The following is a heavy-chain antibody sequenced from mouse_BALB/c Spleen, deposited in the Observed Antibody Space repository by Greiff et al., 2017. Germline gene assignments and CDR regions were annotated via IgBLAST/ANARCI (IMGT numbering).Heavy chain of an antibody. J-gene: IGHJ2*01. D-gene: IGHD2-3*01. Sequence: VQLQQSGPELVKPGASVRISCKASGYTFTSYYIHWVKQRPGQGLEWIGWIYPGNVNTKYNEKFKGKATLTADKSSSTAYMQLSSLTSEDSAVYFCAREGGDGYSDYWGQGTTLTVSS. V-gene: IGHV1S56*01. CDR2: IYPGNVNT. CDR3: AREGGDGYSDY. CDR1: GYTFTSYY.